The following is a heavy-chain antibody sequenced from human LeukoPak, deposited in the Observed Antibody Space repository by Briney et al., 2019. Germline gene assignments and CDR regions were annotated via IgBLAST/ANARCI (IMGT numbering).Heavy chain of an antibody. CDR2: IYYSGST. Sequence: AETLSLTCTVSGGSISGSAEYWGWIRQPPGKGLEGIGYIYYSGSTNYNPSLKSRVTISVDTSKNHFSLKVSSATGAATAVYYCARATWSDLWGRGSLVTVSS. CDR1: GGSISGSAEY. J-gene: IGHJ2*01. CDR3: ARATWSDL. D-gene: IGHD2-15*01. V-gene: IGHV4-61*03.